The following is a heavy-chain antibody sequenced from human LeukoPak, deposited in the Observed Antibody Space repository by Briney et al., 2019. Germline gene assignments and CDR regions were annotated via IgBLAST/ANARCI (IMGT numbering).Heavy chain of an antibody. CDR3: VRESRPGGAMGLYHNLDY. Sequence: GGSLRLSCAGSGFTFSDFWMTWVRQTPGKGLEWVANIKEDGTEKNLVDSVKGRFTISRNNTKNLLFLEMNNLRGDDTGIYYCVRESRPGGAMGLYHNLDYWGQGILVAVSS. D-gene: IGHD1-1*01. CDR2: IKEDGTEK. V-gene: IGHV3-7*01. J-gene: IGHJ4*02. CDR1: GFTFSDFW.